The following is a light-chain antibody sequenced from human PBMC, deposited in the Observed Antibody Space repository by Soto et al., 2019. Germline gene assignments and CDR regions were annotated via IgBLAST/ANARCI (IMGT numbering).Light chain of an antibody. V-gene: IGKV3-20*01. Sequence: EIVLTQSAGTLSLSPGERATLSCRASQSVSSNYLAWYQQKPGQAPRLLIYASSSRATGTPDRFSGSGSGTDFTLTISRLEPEDFAVYYCHQYGSSPWTFGQGTRVEIK. CDR1: QSVSSNY. J-gene: IGKJ1*01. CDR2: ASS. CDR3: HQYGSSPWT.